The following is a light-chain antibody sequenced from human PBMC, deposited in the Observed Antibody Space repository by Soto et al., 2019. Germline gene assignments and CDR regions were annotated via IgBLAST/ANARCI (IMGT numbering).Light chain of an antibody. CDR3: QQYNNWPPLT. CDR1: QSVGSN. J-gene: IGKJ4*01. Sequence: EVVMTQSPATLSVSPGERATLSCRASQSVGSNLAWYQQKPGQAPRLLIYGASTRATGIPARFSGSESGTEFTLTISSLQSEDFAVYYCQQYNNWPPLTFGGGTKVEIK. V-gene: IGKV3-15*01. CDR2: GAS.